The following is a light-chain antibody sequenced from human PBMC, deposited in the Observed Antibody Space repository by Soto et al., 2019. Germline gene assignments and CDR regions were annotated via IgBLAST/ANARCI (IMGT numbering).Light chain of an antibody. CDR2: AAS. CDR1: QGISSW. Sequence: DLQMTQSPSSVSAFVGDTVTITCRASQGISSWLAWYQQKPGRAPKLLITAASILQSGVPSRFSGSGSGTDFSLTISSLRPEDFATYYCQQTDSVPPTFGGGTKVEIK. CDR3: QQTDSVPPT. J-gene: IGKJ4*01. V-gene: IGKV1-12*01.